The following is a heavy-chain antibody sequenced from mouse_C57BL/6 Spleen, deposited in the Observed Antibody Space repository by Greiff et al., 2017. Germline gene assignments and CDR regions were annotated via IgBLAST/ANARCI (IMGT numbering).Heavy chain of an antibody. J-gene: IGHJ4*01. CDR3: ARGSYSNYGRAMDY. CDR1: GYTFTSYW. CDR2: IDPSDSYP. Sequence: QVQLQQPGAELVMPGASVKLSCKASGYTFTSYWMHWVKQRPGQGLEWIGEIDPSDSYPNYNQKFKGKSTLTVDKSSSTAYMQLSSLTSEDSAVYYCARGSYSNYGRAMDYWGQGTSVTVSS. D-gene: IGHD2-5*01. V-gene: IGHV1-69*01.